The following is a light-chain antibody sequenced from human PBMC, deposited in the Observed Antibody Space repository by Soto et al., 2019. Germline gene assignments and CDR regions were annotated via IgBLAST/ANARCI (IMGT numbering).Light chain of an antibody. Sequence: QSALAQPASLSGSPGQSITISCTGTSSDIGAYDYVSWFQQHPGKAPKLMISEVNNRPSGVSNRFSGSKSGNTASLTISGLQAEDEADYYCFSYAGNSLNYVFGTGTKVTVL. CDR2: EVN. V-gene: IGLV2-14*01. CDR3: FSYAGNSLNYV. J-gene: IGLJ1*01. CDR1: SSDIGAYDY.